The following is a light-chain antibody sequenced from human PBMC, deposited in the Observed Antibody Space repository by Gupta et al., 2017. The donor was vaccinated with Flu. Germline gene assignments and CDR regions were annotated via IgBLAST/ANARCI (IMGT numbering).Light chain of an antibody. J-gene: IGKJ2*01. CDR3: QHYGTSPT. CDR2: GAS. CDR1: QSVASY. V-gene: IGKV3-20*01. Sequence: EIVLTQSPGTLSLSPGEGATLSCRASQSVASYLAWYQQKTGQAPRLLIYGASSRATGIPDRFSGSGSGXDFSLTXSRLEPEDFAVYYCQHYGTSPTFGXGTKLEIK.